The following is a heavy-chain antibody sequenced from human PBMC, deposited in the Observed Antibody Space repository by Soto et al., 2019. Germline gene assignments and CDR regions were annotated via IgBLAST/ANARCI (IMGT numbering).Heavy chain of an antibody. D-gene: IGHD3-9*01. CDR1: GYTFTSYG. Sequence: ASVKVSCKASGYTFTSYGISWVRQAFGQGLEWMGWISAYNGNTNYAQKLQGRVTMTTDTSTSTAHMELRSLRSDDTAVYYCARDSTGYLREFDYWGQGTLVTVSS. CDR2: ISAYNGNT. J-gene: IGHJ4*02. V-gene: IGHV1-18*01. CDR3: ARDSTGYLREFDY.